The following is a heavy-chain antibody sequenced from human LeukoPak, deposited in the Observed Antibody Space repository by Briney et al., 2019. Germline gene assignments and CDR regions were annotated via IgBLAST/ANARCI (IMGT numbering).Heavy chain of an antibody. V-gene: IGHV3-23*01. CDR1: GFTFSSYA. J-gene: IGHJ4*02. D-gene: IGHD1-1*01. CDR3: ARDPRTVRI. Sequence: GGSLRLSCAASGFTFSSYAMSWVRQAPGKGLEWVSAISGSGGSTYYADSVRGRFTISRDNAKNSLYLQMNSLRVEDTAVYYCARDPRTVRIWGQGTLVTVSS. CDR2: ISGSGGST.